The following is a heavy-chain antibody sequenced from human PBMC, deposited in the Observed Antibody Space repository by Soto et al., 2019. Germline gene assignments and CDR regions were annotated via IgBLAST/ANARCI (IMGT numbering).Heavy chain of an antibody. D-gene: IGHD3-16*02. Sequence: GGSLRLSCAASGFTFSSYAMSWVRQAPGKGLEWVSAISGSGGSTYYADSVKGRFTISRDNSKNTLYLQMNSLRAEDTAVYYCAKGAHLGELSFATLDYWGQGTLVTVSS. CDR2: ISGSGGST. CDR3: AKGAHLGELSFATLDY. CDR1: GFTFSSYA. J-gene: IGHJ4*02. V-gene: IGHV3-23*01.